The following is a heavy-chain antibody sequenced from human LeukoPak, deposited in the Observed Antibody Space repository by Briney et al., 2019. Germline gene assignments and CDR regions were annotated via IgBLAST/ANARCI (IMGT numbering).Heavy chain of an antibody. Sequence: GGSLRLSCAASGFTFSSYSMNWVRQAPGKGLEWVSSISSSSYIYYADSVKGRFTISRDNAKNSLYLQMNSLRAEDTAVYYCARDSGEGATNFDYWGQGTLVTVSS. V-gene: IGHV3-21*01. CDR2: ISSSSYI. CDR1: GFTFSSYS. D-gene: IGHD1-26*01. J-gene: IGHJ4*02. CDR3: ARDSGEGATNFDY.